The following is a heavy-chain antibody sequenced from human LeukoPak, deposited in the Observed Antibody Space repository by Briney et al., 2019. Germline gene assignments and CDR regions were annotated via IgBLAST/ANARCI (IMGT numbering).Heavy chain of an antibody. Sequence: SQTLSLTCTVSGGSISSGGYYWSWIRQHPGKGLEWIGYIYYSGSTYYNPSLKSRVTISVDTSKNQFSLKLSSVTAADTAVYYCARQRVWGYWFDPWGQGTLVTVSS. CDR2: IYYSGST. J-gene: IGHJ5*02. CDR1: GGSISSGGYY. V-gene: IGHV4-30-4*08. CDR3: ARQRVWGYWFDP. D-gene: IGHD7-27*01.